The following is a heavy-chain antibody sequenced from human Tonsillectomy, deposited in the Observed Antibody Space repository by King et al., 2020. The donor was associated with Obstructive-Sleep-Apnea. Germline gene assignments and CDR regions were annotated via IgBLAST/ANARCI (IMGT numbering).Heavy chain of an antibody. CDR2: ISYDGSNK. CDR1: GFIFRSYG. D-gene: IGHD3-10*01. Sequence: VQLVESGGGVVQPGRSLRLSCAASGFIFRSYGMHWVRQAPGKGLEWVAVISYDGSNKYYADSVKGRLTISRDNSKKTLYLQMNSLRAEDTAVYYWAKGSVYGSGSNNWFDPWGQGTLVTVSS. J-gene: IGHJ5*02. V-gene: IGHV3-30*18. CDR3: AKGSVYGSGSNNWFDP.